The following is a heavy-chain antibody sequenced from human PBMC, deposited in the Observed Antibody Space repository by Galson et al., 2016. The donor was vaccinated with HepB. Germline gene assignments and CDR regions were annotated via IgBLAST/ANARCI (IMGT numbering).Heavy chain of an antibody. Sequence: LRLSCAGSGFTVSRDYMSWVRQAPGKGLEWVSGITSGGTTYYADSVKGRFTISRDNSKNILYLQMKSLRDEDTAVYYCAKRPYSYGWHYGMDVWGQRTTVTVSS. CDR3: AKRPYSYGWHYGMDV. V-gene: IGHV3-53*01. CDR2: ITSGGTT. J-gene: IGHJ6*02. CDR1: GFTVSRDY. D-gene: IGHD5-18*01.